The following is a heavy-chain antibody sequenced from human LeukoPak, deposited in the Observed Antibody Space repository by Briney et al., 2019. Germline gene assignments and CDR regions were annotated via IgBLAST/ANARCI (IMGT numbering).Heavy chain of an antibody. CDR3: ARDRSGDSSYYYYGMDV. CDR1: GGSISSGSYY. J-gene: IGHJ6*02. V-gene: IGHV4-61*01. Sequence: PSETLSLTCTVSGGSISSGSYYWSWIRQPPGKGLEWIGYIYYSGSTNYNPSLKSRVTISVDTSKNQFSLKLSSVTAADTAVYYCARDRSGDSSYYYYGMDVWGQGTTVTVSS. CDR2: IYYSGST. D-gene: IGHD4-17*01.